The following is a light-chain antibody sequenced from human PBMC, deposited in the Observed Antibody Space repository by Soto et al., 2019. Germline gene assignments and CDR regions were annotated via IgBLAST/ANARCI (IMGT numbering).Light chain of an antibody. CDR1: QDVSSSY. J-gene: IGKJ2*01. CDR2: GTS. CDR3: QQYDTSPRT. Sequence: EIVLTQSPGTLSLSPGERATLSCRASQDVSSSYLAWYQQKLGQAPRLLMYGTSNRATGIPDRFSGSGSGTDFTLTISRLEAEDFAVYYCQQYDTSPRTLGQGTKVDIK. V-gene: IGKV3-20*01.